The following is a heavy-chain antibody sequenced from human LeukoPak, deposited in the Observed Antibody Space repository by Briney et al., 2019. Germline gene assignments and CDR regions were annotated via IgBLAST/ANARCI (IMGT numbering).Heavy chain of an antibody. Sequence: GGSLRLSCAASGFTVSSNYMSWVRQAPGKGLEWVSVIYSGGSTYYADSVKGRFTIPRDNAKNTVYLQMNSLRVEDSAVYYCASDRGGWTTWGQGTLITVSS. V-gene: IGHV3-66*01. CDR1: GFTVSSNY. CDR2: IYSGGST. CDR3: ASDRGGWTT. J-gene: IGHJ5*02. D-gene: IGHD3-10*01.